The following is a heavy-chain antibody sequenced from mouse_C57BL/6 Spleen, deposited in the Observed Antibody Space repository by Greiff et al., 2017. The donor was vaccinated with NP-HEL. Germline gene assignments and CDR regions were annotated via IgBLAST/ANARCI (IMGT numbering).Heavy chain of an antibody. D-gene: IGHD2-2*01. CDR1: GFTFSDYY. CDR2: INYDGSST. Sequence: EVNVVESEGGLVQPGSSMKLSCTASGFTFSDYYMAWVRQVPEKGLEWVANINYDGSSTYYLDSLKSRFIISRDNAKNILYLQMSSLKSEDTATYYCARIYYGYGGGGFDYWGQGTTLTVSS. CDR3: ARIYYGYGGGGFDY. V-gene: IGHV5-16*01. J-gene: IGHJ2*01.